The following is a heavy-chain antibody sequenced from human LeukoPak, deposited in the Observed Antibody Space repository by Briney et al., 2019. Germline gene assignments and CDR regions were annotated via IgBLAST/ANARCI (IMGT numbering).Heavy chain of an antibody. CDR2: INHSGST. CDR3: ARELTFAFDI. Sequence: PSETLSLTCAVYGGPFSGYYWSWIRQPPGKGLEWIGEINHSGSTNYNPSLKSRVTISVDTSKNQFSLKFTSMTAADTAVYYCARELTFAFDIWGQGTMVTVSS. J-gene: IGHJ3*02. D-gene: IGHD6-6*01. CDR1: GGPFSGYY. V-gene: IGHV4-34*01.